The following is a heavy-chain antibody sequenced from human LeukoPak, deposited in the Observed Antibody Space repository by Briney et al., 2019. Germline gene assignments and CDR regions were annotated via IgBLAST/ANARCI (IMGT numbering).Heavy chain of an antibody. CDR3: ARDPPVDSGSYLGFDY. J-gene: IGHJ4*02. Sequence: GGSLRLSCAASGFTFSSYWMSWVRQAPGKGLEWVANIKQDGSEKYYVDSVKGRFTISRDNAKNSLYLQMNSLRAEDTAVYYCARDPPVDSGSYLGFDYWGQGTLVTVSS. D-gene: IGHD1-26*01. CDR2: IKQDGSEK. V-gene: IGHV3-7*01. CDR1: GFTFSSYW.